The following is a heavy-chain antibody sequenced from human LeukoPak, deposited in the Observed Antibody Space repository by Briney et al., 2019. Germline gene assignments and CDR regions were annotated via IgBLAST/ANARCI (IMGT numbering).Heavy chain of an antibody. V-gene: IGHV3-53*01. CDR2: IYSGGNT. Sequence: GGSLRLSCAASGFTISSNYMSWVRQAPGKGLEWVSLIYSGGNTYYADSVKGRFTISRDTSKNTLYLQMNSLRAEDTALYYCARRVSRSYLDYWGQGILVTVSS. D-gene: IGHD3-10*01. CDR3: ARRVSRSYLDY. CDR1: GFTISSNY. J-gene: IGHJ4*02.